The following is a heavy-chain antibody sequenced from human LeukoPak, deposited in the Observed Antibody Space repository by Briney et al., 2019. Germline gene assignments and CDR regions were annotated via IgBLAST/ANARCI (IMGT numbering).Heavy chain of an antibody. CDR2: ISYVGSEK. V-gene: IGHV3-30*18. Sequence: GGSLRLSCAASGFTFSSYDMHWVRQAPGKGLEWVAVISYVGSEKYYADSVKGRFTISRDNSRNTPFLQMNSLRAEDTAVYYCAKDLTMVRGVISHAIDYWGQGTLVTVSS. D-gene: IGHD3-10*01. CDR3: AKDLTMVRGVISHAIDY. J-gene: IGHJ4*02. CDR1: GFTFSSYD.